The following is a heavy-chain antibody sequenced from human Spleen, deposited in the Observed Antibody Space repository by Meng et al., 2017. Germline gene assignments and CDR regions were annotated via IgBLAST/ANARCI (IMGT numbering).Heavy chain of an antibody. CDR3: AGAVTDY. V-gene: IGHV3-30*01. J-gene: IGHJ4*02. Sequence: QVRLVESGGGVVQSGRSMRLSCAASGFTFSSYAMHWVRQAPGKGLEWVAVISYDGSNKYYADSVKGRFTISRDNSKNTLYLQMNSLRAEDTAVYYCAGAVTDYWGQGTLVTVSS. CDR2: ISYDGSNK. D-gene: IGHD4-17*01. CDR1: GFTFSSYA.